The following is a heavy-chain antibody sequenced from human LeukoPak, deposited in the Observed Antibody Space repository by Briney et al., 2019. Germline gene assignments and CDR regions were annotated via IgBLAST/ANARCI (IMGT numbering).Heavy chain of an antibody. D-gene: IGHD2-15*01. CDR1: GYTFTSYG. J-gene: IGHJ3*02. V-gene: IGHV1-18*01. CDR2: ISAYNGNT. CDR3: ARDLVGLVVVVAATNPFDI. Sequence: ASVKVSCKASGYTFTSYGISWVRQAPGQGLEWMGWISAYNGNTNYAQKLQGRVTMTTDTSTSTAYMELRSLRSDDTAVYYCARDLVGLVVVVAATNPFDIWGQGTMVTVSS.